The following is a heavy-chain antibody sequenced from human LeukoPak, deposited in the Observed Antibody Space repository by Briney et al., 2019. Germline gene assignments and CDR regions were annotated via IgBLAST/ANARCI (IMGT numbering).Heavy chain of an antibody. V-gene: IGHV1-18*01. D-gene: IGHD3-3*01. CDR3: ARPHDYDFWSGYPNNWFDP. Sequence: ASVKVSCKASGYTFTSYGISWVRQAPGQGLEWVGWISAYNGNTNYAQKLQGRVTMTTDTSTSTAYMELRSLRSDDTAVYYCARPHDYDFWSGYPNNWFDPWGQGTPVTVSS. CDR2: ISAYNGNT. CDR1: GYTFTSYG. J-gene: IGHJ5*02.